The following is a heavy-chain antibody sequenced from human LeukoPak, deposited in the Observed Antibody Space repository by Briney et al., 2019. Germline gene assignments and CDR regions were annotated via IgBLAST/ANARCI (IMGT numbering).Heavy chain of an antibody. CDR2: IYYSGST. D-gene: IGHD3-22*01. CDR3: ARASRIVVFSWFDP. CDR1: GGSISSSSYY. Sequence: TSSETLSLTCTVSGGSISSSSYYWGWIRQPPGKGLEWIGSIYYSGSTYYNPSLKSRVTISVDTSKNQFSLKLSSVTAADTAVYYCARASRIVVFSWFDPWGQGTLVTVSS. J-gene: IGHJ5*02. V-gene: IGHV4-39*01.